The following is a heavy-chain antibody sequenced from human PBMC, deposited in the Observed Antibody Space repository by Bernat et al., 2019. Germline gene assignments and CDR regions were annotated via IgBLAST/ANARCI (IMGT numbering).Heavy chain of an antibody. Sequence: QVQLQQWGAGLLKPSETLSLTCAVYGGSFSGYYWSWIRQPPGKGLEWIGEINHSGSTNYNPSLKSRVTISLDTSTNQFSLRLSSVTAADTAVYYCVRHYGIAVAEGWGQGTLVTVSS. CDR3: VRHYGIAVAEG. D-gene: IGHD6-19*01. V-gene: IGHV4-34*01. CDR1: GGSFSGYY. J-gene: IGHJ4*02. CDR2: INHSGST.